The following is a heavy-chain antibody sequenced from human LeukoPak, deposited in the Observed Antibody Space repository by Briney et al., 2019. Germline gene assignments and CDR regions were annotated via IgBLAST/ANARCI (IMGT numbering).Heavy chain of an antibody. D-gene: IGHD6-13*01. J-gene: IGHJ6*02. CDR3: EFSSSWPYYYYRMDV. V-gene: IGHV4-59*11. Sequence: PSETLSLTCIVSGGSMSNHYWSWVRQSPGKGLEWIGNIYYSGSTNYKPSLQSRVTISVDTSKNQFSLKLSSVTAADTAVYYCEFSSSWPYYYYRMDVWGQGTTVTVSS. CDR2: IYYSGST. CDR1: GGSMSNHY.